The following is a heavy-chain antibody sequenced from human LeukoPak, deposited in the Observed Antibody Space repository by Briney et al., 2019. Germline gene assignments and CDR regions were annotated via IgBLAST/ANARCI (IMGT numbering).Heavy chain of an antibody. J-gene: IGHJ4*02. CDR1: GFTFSSYA. D-gene: IGHD6-13*01. CDR2: ISSSSSYI. V-gene: IGHV3-21*01. CDR3: AREAGYSSSWYYFDY. Sequence: PGGSLRLSCSVSGFTFSSYALHWVRQAPGKGLEWVSSISSSSSYIYYADSVKGRFTISRDNAKNSLYLQMNSLRAEDTAVYYCAREAGYSSSWYYFDYWGQGTLVTVSS.